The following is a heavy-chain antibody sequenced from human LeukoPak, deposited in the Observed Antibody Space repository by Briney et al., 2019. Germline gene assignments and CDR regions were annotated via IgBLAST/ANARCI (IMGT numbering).Heavy chain of an antibody. V-gene: IGHV3-15*01. D-gene: IGHD2-8*01. J-gene: IGHJ4*02. CDR1: VFTVRSNY. Sequence: GGSQRLSCAACVFTVRSNYMIGVRQAPAKELEGVGRVKDGSWTADYAAPGKGRFTISRDDSKSTLYLQMNSLKTEDTAVYYCIADTPAFAPYDFDYWGQGALVTVSS. CDR2: VKDGSWTA. CDR3: IADTPAFAPYDFDY.